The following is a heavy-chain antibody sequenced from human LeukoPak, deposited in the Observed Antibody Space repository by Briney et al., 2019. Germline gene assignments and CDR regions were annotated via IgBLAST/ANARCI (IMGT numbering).Heavy chain of an antibody. CDR1: GGSISSSSYY. CDR3: ARGPHNMVRGVIGYYYYYYMDV. CDR2: IYYSGST. D-gene: IGHD3-10*01. Sequence: SETLSLTCTVSGGSISSSSYYWGWIRQPPGKGLEWIGSIYYSGSTYYNPSLKSRVTISVDTSKNQFSLKLSSVTAADTAVYYCARGPHNMVRGVIGYYYYYYMDVWGKGTTVTVSS. V-gene: IGHV4-39*07. J-gene: IGHJ6*03.